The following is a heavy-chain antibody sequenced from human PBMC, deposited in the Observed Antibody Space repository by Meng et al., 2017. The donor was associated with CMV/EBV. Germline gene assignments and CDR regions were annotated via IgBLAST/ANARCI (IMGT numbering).Heavy chain of an antibody. CDR3: ARGGYCSSTSCSDYYYYYGMDV. J-gene: IGHJ6*02. V-gene: IGHV1-2*02. Sequence: ASVKVSCKASGYTFTGYYMHWVRQAPGQGLEWMGWINPNSGGTNYAQKFQGRVTMTRDTSISTAYMELSRLRSDDTAVYYCARGGYCSSTSCSDYYYYYGMDVWCQGTTVTVSS. CDR1: GYTFTGYY. D-gene: IGHD2-2*01. CDR2: INPNSGGT.